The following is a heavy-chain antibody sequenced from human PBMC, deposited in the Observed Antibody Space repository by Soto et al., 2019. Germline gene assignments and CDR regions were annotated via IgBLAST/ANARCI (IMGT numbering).Heavy chain of an antibody. CDR1: GFSFSDSA. D-gene: IGHD6-6*01. V-gene: IGHV3-73*01. Sequence: PGGSLRLSCAASGFSFSDSAVHWVRQASGKGLEWVGRIRSKADSYATAYAASVKGRFTISRDDSKNTAYLQMNSLKTEDSAVYYCAKSITARPFDYWGQGALVTVSS. CDR2: IRSKADSYAT. CDR3: AKSITARPFDY. J-gene: IGHJ4*02.